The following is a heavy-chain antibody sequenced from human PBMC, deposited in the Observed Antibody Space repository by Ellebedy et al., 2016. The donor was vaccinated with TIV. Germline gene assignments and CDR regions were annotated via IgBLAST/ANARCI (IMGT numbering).Heavy chain of an antibody. V-gene: IGHV3-7*01. J-gene: IGHJ3*02. CDR3: ATDGSYGDYLSPAHAFEI. CDR2: INQDESQR. D-gene: IGHD4-17*01. CDR1: GFSFRSYW. Sequence: GGSLRLSCAASGFSFRSYWMSWVRQAPGRGLEWVANINQDESQRYYVDSVKGRFTISRDNAKNSLYLEMNSLRAEDTAVYYCATDGSYGDYLSPAHAFEIWGQGTVVAVSS.